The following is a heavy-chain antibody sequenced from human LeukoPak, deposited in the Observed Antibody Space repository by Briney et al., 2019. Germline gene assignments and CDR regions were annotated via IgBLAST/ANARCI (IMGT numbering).Heavy chain of an antibody. D-gene: IGHD5-18*01. CDR3: AKSGRGYSYGYGDY. Sequence: GGSLRLSCAASGFTFSSYAMSWVRQAPGKGLEWVSAISGSGGSTYYADSVKGRFTISRDNSKNTLYLQMNSLRAEDTAVYYCAKSGRGYSYGYGDYWGQGTLVTVSS. CDR2: ISGSGGST. V-gene: IGHV3-23*01. CDR1: GFTFSSYA. J-gene: IGHJ4*02.